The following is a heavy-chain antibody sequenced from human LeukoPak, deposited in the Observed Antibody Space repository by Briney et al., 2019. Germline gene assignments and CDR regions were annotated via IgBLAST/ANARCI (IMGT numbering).Heavy chain of an antibody. CDR3: VRDLYDCGSVNYVDLFDI. V-gene: IGHV1-18*04. J-gene: IGHJ3*02. CDR2: ISPYNGET. Sequence: SSVKVSCKASGYTFSRYGISWVRQAPGQAREWMGWISPYNGETNYAQKLQGRVSMTTDTSTCTAYMELRSLSSEDTALYYCVRDLYDCGSVNYVDLFDIWGQGTMVTVSS. D-gene: IGHD3-16*01. CDR1: GYTFSRYG.